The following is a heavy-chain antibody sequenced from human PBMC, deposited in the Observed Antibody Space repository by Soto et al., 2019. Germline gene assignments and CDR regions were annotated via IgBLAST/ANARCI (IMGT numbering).Heavy chain of an antibody. D-gene: IGHD5-12*01. V-gene: IGHV4-30-4*01. CDR2: SYYSGGS. Sequence: QVQLQESGPGLVKASQTLSLTCTLSGAAVSSAEHYCSWIRQPPGKGLEWIGYSYYSGGSYYNASLQRRASISVDTSQNQFALRLTSVTAAATAVYYCARLSGYDPAGAADKWGPGILVSVSS. CDR1: GAAVSSAEHY. J-gene: IGHJ4*02. CDR3: ARLSGYDPAGAADK.